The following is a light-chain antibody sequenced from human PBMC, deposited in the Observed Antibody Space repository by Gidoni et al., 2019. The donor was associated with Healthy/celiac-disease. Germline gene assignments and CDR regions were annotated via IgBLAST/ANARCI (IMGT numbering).Light chain of an antibody. V-gene: IGKV3D-20*01. J-gene: IGKJ3*01. CDR3: QQYGSSPST. CDR1: QSVSSSY. Sequence: EIVLTQSPATLFLSPGERATLSCGASQSVSSSYLAWYQQKPGLAPRLLIYDASSRATGIPDRFSGSGSGTDFTLTISRLEPEDFAVYYCQQYGSSPSTFGPGTKVDIK. CDR2: DAS.